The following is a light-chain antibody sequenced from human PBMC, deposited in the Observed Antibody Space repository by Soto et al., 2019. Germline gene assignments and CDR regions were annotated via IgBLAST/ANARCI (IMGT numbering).Light chain of an antibody. J-gene: IGLJ3*02. Sequence: QSVLTQPPSASGTPGQRVTISCSGSNSNIGSNTVNWYQQLPGTAPKLLIYYDNLRPSGVPDRISGSKSGTSASLAISGLQSDDEADYYCAAWDDNLNGPHWVFGGGTKLTVL. V-gene: IGLV1-44*01. CDR1: NSNIGSNT. CDR3: AAWDDNLNGPHWV. CDR2: YDN.